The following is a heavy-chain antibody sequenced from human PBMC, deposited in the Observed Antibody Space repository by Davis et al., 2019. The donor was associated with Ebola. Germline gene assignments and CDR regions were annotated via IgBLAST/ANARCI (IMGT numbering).Heavy chain of an antibody. Sequence: SVKVSCTTSGYTFTNYGITWVRQAPGQGLEWMGWINPHNANTNYAQNVQGRVTMTTDTSTSTAYMEVGSLRSDDTAVYYCARAQFPTTSDHWGQGTLVAVSS. J-gene: IGHJ4*02. CDR2: INPHNANT. CDR3: ARAQFPTTSDH. CDR1: GYTFTNYG. V-gene: IGHV1-18*04. D-gene: IGHD1-1*01.